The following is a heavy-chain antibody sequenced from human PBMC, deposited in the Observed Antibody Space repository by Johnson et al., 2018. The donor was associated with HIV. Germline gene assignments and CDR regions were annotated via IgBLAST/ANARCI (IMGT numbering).Heavy chain of an antibody. D-gene: IGHD2-8*02. J-gene: IGHJ3*02. CDR1: GFTFGSYG. V-gene: IGHV3-NL1*01. Sequence: QMLLVESGGGVVQPGGSLRLSCAASGFTFGSYGIHWVRQAPGKGLEWVSVIYRGGTTYYAQSVKGRFTISRDNSKNILYLQMNSLRAEDTAVYYCARGPGGFGAFDIWGQGTMVTVSS. CDR2: IYRGGTT. CDR3: ARGPGGFGAFDI.